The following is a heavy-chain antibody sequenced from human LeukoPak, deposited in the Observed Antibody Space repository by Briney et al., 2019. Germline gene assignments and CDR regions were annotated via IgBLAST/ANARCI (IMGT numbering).Heavy chain of an antibody. CDR1: GFTFSGYA. V-gene: IGHV3-23*01. CDR3: ARSAVGTSCCTAVDY. CDR2: ISTSGDRT. J-gene: IGHJ4*02. Sequence: PGGSLRLSCAASGFTFSGYAMNWVRQAPGKGLEWVSGISTSGDRTYYADSVKGRFTISRDNSKNTLYLQMNSLRAEDTAEYYCARSAVGTSCCTAVDYWGQGTLVTVSS. D-gene: IGHD1-26*01.